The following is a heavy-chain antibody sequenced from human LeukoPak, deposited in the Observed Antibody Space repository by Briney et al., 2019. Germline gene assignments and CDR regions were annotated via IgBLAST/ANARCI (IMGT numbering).Heavy chain of an antibody. D-gene: IGHD2-2*01. V-gene: IGHV5-51*01. CDR1: GYSFTSYW. Sequence: PGESLKISCKGSGYSFTSYWIGWVRQMPGKGLEWMGIIYPGDSDTRYSPSFQGQVTISADKSISTACLQWSSLKASDTAMYYCARYQYENYYYYYGMDVWGQGTTVTVSS. J-gene: IGHJ6*02. CDR3: ARYQYENYYYYYGMDV. CDR2: IYPGDSDT.